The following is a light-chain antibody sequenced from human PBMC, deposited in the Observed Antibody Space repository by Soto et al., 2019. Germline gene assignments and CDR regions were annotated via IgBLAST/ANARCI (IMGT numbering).Light chain of an antibody. CDR1: HSINVN. Sequence: DIVLTQSPATLSVSPGERAILSCRASHSINVNLACYQHKPGQPPMLLIFVASTMATGIPGRFSGSGSGTEFTLAISSLHSEDSAVYYCQQYNNWPPITFGQGTRLEIK. V-gene: IGKV3D-15*01. CDR3: QQYNNWPPIT. CDR2: VAS. J-gene: IGKJ5*01.